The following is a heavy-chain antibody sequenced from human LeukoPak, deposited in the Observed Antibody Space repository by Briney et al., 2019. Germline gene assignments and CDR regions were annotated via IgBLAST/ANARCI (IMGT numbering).Heavy chain of an antibody. CDR2: IYYSGST. Sequence: PSETLSLTCTVSGGSISSSSYYWGWIRQPPGKGLEWIGSIYYSGSTYYNPSLKSRVTISVDTSKNQFSLKLSSVTAADTAVYYCASQEFEYSSPSWFDPWGQGTLVTVSS. J-gene: IGHJ5*02. V-gene: IGHV4-39*01. CDR1: GGSISSSSYY. CDR3: ASQEFEYSSPSWFDP. D-gene: IGHD6-6*01.